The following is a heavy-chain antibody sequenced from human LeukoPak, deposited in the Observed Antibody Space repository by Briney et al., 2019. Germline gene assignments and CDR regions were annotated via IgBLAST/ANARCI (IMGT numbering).Heavy chain of an antibody. J-gene: IGHJ6*03. D-gene: IGHD3-3*01. CDR2: IYTSGST. V-gene: IGHV4-61*02. Sequence: PSETLSLTCTVSGGSISSGSYYWSWIRQPAGKGLEWIGRIYTSGSTNYNPSLKSRVTISVDTSKNQFSLKLSSVTAADTAVYYCARSTPYYDFWSGPEYYMDVWGKGTTVTVSS. CDR1: GGSISSGSYY. CDR3: ARSTPYYDFWSGPEYYMDV.